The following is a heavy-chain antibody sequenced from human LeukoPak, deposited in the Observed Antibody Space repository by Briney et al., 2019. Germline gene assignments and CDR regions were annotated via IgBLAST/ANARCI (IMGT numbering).Heavy chain of an antibody. CDR1: GGSISSSNW. V-gene: IGHV4-4*02. CDR3: ARVFFTFNNWFDP. Sequence: PSGTLSLTCAVSGGSISSSNWWSWIRQPPGKGLEWIGEIYHSGSTNYNPSLKSRVTISVDKSKTQFSLKLSSVTAADTAVYYCARVFFTFNNWFDPWGQGTLVTVSS. D-gene: IGHD3-16*01. CDR2: IYHSGST. J-gene: IGHJ5*02.